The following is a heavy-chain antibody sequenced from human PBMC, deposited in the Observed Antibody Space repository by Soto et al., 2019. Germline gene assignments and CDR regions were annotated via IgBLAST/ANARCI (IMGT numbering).Heavy chain of an antibody. CDR2: ISRTSTNT. J-gene: IGHJ4*02. V-gene: IGHV3-23*01. CDR1: GFTFSSYA. D-gene: IGHD4-17*01. Sequence: EVQLLESGGDLVQPGGSLRLSCAASGFTFSSYAMIWVRQAPGKGLEWVSAISRTSTNTYYADSVKGRFTISRDNSKNTLFLQMNSLRAEDTALYYCAKRREGYCDQDFDYWGQGTLVTVSS. CDR3: AKRREGYCDQDFDY.